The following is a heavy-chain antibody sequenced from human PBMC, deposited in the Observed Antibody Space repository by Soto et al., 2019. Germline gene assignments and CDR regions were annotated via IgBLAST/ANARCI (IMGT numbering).Heavy chain of an antibody. J-gene: IGHJ4*02. CDR1: GGTFSSYA. CDR3: ARDSPGTVTTSALDY. V-gene: IGHV1-69*01. CDR2: IIPIFGTA. Sequence: QVQLVQSGAEVKKPGSSVKVSCKASGGTFSSYAISWVRQAPGQGLEWMGGIIPIFGTANYAQKFQGRVTIPADDSTSTAYMELSSLRPEVRAVYYCARDSPGTVTTSALDYLGQGTLVTGSS. D-gene: IGHD4-17*01.